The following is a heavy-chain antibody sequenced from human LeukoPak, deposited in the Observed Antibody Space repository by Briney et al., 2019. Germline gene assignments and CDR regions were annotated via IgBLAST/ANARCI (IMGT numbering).Heavy chain of an antibody. Sequence: SETLSLTCTVSGGSITSYYWSWIRQPPGKGLEWIGYIYYSGSTNYNPSLKSRVTISVDTSKNQFSLKLSSVTAADTAVYYCARGGVNYKIAGPWGQGALVTVPS. CDR1: GGSITSYY. D-gene: IGHD3-10*01. CDR3: ARGGVNYKIAGP. V-gene: IGHV4-59*01. CDR2: IYYSGST. J-gene: IGHJ5*02.